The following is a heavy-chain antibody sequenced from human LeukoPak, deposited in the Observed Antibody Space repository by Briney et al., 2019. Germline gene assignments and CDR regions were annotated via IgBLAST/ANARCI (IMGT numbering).Heavy chain of an antibody. CDR3: ARGKTSQNIVTRKTYNWFDP. J-gene: IGHJ5*02. D-gene: IGHD2/OR15-2a*01. Sequence: GGSLRLSCAASGFTFSSYSMNWVRQAPGKGLEWVSFISTSSSYIHNADSVKGRFTISRDNAKNSLYLQMKSLRAEDTAVYYCARGKTSQNIVTRKTYNWFDPWGQGTLVTVSS. CDR2: ISTSSSYI. CDR1: GFTFSSYS. V-gene: IGHV3-21*01.